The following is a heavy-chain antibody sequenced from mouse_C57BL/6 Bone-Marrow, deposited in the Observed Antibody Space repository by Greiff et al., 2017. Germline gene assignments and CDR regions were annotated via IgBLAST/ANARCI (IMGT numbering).Heavy chain of an antibody. CDR3: ARSGPLGRSFDY. CDR2: IYPTSGRT. Sequence: QVQLQQPGAELVKPGASVKMSCKASGYTFTSYWITWVKQRPGQGLEWIGDIYPTSGRTNYNEKFKSKAILTVYTSSNTAYMQLSSLTSEDSAVFDGARSGPLGRSFDYWGQGTTLTGSS. D-gene: IGHD4-1*01. J-gene: IGHJ2*01. CDR1: GYTFTSYW. V-gene: IGHV1-55*01.